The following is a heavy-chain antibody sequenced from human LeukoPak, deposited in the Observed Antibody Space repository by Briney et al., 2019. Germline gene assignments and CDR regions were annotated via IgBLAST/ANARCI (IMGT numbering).Heavy chain of an antibody. CDR3: ARHYCSGSSCYYFDY. J-gene: IGHJ4*02. CDR2: IHSSGST. CDR1: GGSINNYH. V-gene: IGHV4-59*01. Sequence: SETLSLTCAVSGGSINNYHWSWIRQAPGKGLEWIGFIHSSGSTNYNPSLKSRVTISVDTSKDQFSLELSSVTAADTAVYYCARHYCSGSSCYYFDYWGQGTLVTVSS. D-gene: IGHD2-15*01.